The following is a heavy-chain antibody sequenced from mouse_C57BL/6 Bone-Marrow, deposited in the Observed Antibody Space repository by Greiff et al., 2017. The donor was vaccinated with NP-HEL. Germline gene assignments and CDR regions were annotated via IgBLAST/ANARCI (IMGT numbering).Heavy chain of an antibody. J-gene: IGHJ2*01. V-gene: IGHV1-64*01. CDR3: ARFGWLLLDFDY. D-gene: IGHD2-3*01. CDR1: GYTFTSYW. CDR2: IHPNSGST. Sequence: QVQLQQPGAELVKPGASVKLSCKASGYTFTSYWMHWVKQRPGQGLEWIGMIHPNSGSTNYNEKFKSKATLTVDKSSSTAYMQLSSLTSEDSAVYYCARFGWLLLDFDYWGQGTTLTVSS.